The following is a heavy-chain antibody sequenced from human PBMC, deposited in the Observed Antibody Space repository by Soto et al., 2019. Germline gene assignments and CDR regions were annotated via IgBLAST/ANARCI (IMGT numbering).Heavy chain of an antibody. CDR3: ARAEQKIGYCSSTSCSKDY. Sequence: ASVKVSCKASGYTFTSYCISWVRQAPGQGLEWMGWISAYNGNTNYAQKLQGRVTMTTDTSTSTAYMELRSLRSDDTAVYYCARAEQKIGYCSSTSCSKDYWGQGTLVTVSS. J-gene: IGHJ4*02. CDR2: ISAYNGNT. CDR1: GYTFTSYC. V-gene: IGHV1-18*01. D-gene: IGHD2-2*01.